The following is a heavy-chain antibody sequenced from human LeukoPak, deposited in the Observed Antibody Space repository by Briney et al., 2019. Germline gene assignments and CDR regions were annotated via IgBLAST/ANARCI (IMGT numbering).Heavy chain of an antibody. V-gene: IGHV3-48*01. CDR2: ISASGANI. CDR1: GFPLSSHS. CDR3: ARVRGTYFDY. J-gene: IGHJ4*02. Sequence: PGGSLRLSCTVSGFPLSSHSMNWFRQAPGKGLEWVAYISASGANIYYVDSVMGRFTVSRDNPQSSLFLQMNSPRAEDTAVYYCARVRGTYFDYWGQGALVTVSS. D-gene: IGHD1-1*01.